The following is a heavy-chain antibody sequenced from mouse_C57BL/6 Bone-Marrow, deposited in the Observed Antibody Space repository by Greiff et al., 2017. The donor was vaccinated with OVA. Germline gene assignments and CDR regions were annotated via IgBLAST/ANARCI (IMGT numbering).Heavy chain of an antibody. J-gene: IGHJ2*01. CDR2: IDPENGDT. CDR3: TPVVADY. Sequence: EVKVEESGAELVRPGASVKLSCTASGFNIKDDYMHWVKQRPEQGLEWIGWIDPENGDTEYASKFQGKATITADTSSNTAYLQLSSLTSEDTAVYYCTPVVADYWGQGTTLTVSS. CDR1: GFNIKDDY. D-gene: IGHD1-1*01. V-gene: IGHV14-4*01.